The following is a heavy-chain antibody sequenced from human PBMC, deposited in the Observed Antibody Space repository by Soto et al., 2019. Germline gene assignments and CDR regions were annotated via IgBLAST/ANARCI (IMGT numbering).Heavy chain of an antibody. CDR3: ARAFSSWPGDFED. V-gene: IGHV3-23*01. CDR2: IGDSGAGT. J-gene: IGHJ4*02. Sequence: EVQLLESGGRLVRPGGSLRLSCTASGFTISNNAMSWVRQAPGKGLQWVSSIGDSGAGTYYADSVKGRFTISRDSSKNTLYLQVNSLRDEDTAVYYCARAFSSWPGDFEDWGQGTLVTVSS. D-gene: IGHD2-2*01. CDR1: GFTISNNA.